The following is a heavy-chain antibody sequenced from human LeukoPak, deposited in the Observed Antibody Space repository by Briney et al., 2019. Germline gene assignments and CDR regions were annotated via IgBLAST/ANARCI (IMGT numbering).Heavy chain of an antibody. J-gene: IGHJ4*02. V-gene: IGHV3-9*01. CDR1: GFTFDDYA. CDR2: ISWNSGSI. D-gene: IGHD3-22*01. Sequence: GRSLRLSCAASGFTFDDYAMHWVRQAPGKGLEWVSGISWNSGSIGYADSVKGRFTISRDNSKNTLYLQMNSLRAEDTAVYYCARGAMIVGVPFDYWGQGTLVTVSS. CDR3: ARGAMIVGVPFDY.